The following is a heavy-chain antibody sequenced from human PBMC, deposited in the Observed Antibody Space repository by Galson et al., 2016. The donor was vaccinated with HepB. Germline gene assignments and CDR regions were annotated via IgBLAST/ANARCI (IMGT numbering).Heavy chain of an antibody. V-gene: IGHV3-33*01. CDR2: IWIDENKR. J-gene: IGHJ6*04. CDR3: ARDDEEKFMDV. Sequence: SLRLSCAASGFGFSSYGMHWVRQAPGKGLEWVAVIWIDENKRYYGDSVKGRFSISRDNSKNTLYLQMNSLSAEDTAVYYCARDDEEKFMDVWGIGTTVTVSS. CDR1: GFGFSSYG.